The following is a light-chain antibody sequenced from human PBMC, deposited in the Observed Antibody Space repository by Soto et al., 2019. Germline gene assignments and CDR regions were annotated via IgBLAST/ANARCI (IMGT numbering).Light chain of an antibody. CDR1: HSVSSSY. J-gene: IGKJ4*01. Sequence: EIVLTQSPCTLSLSPGDRATLSCRASHSVSSSYLAWYQQKPGQAPRLLIYGASTRATGIPARFSGSGSGTEFTLTISSLQSEDFAVYYCQQYNNWPLTFGGGTKVDIK. V-gene: IGKV3D-15*01. CDR2: GAS. CDR3: QQYNNWPLT.